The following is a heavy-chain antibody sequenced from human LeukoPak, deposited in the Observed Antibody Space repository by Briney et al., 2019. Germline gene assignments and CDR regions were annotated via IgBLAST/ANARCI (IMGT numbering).Heavy chain of an antibody. J-gene: IGHJ3*02. Sequence: GGSLRLSCAASGFTLSTYSLNWVRQGPGQGLEWVSSIGISVSDIYYADSVKGRFTMSRDNAKNSLYLQMNSLRAEDTAVYYCAKETVVVVAATPDAFDIWGQGTMVTVSS. CDR3: AKETVVVVAATPDAFDI. D-gene: IGHD2-15*01. CDR1: GFTLSTYS. V-gene: IGHV3-21*04. CDR2: IGISVSDI.